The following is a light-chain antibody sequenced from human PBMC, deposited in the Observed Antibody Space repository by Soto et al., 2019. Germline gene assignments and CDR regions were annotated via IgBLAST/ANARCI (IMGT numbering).Light chain of an antibody. CDR1: QSLGSN. CDR2: GAS. CDR3: QQFNSWRT. V-gene: IGKV3-15*01. J-gene: IGKJ1*01. Sequence: EIVMTQSPATLSVSPGERATLSCRASQSLGSNLAWYQQKPGQAPRLLIYGASTRATGIPARFSGSGSGTEFTLTISSLRSEDFAVYYCQQFNSWRTFGQGTKVEIK.